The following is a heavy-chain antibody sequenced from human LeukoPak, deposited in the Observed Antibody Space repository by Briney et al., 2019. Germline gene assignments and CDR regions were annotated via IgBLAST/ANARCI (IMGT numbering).Heavy chain of an antibody. CDR1: GYTFTGYY. V-gene: IGHV1-2*02. D-gene: IGHD3-22*01. CDR3: ARGRRYYDTSGYHAFDI. J-gene: IGHJ3*02. Sequence: ASVKVSCKASGYTFTGYYMHWVRQAPAQGLEWMGWINPNTGTTNYAQKFQGRVTVTRDTSITTAYMELSRLGSDDTAVYYCARGRRYYDTSGYHAFDIWGLGTMVTVSS. CDR2: INPNTGTT.